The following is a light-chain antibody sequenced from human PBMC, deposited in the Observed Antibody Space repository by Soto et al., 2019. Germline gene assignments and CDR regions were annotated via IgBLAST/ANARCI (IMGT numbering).Light chain of an antibody. CDR3: QQYNSYSWT. J-gene: IGKJ1*01. Sequence: DIQMTQSPSTLPASVGDRVTITCRASQSISSWLAWYQQKPGKAPKLLIYKPSSLESGVPSRFSGSGSGTELTLTISSLQPDDFATYYSQQYNSYSWTFGQGTKVEI. CDR2: KPS. CDR1: QSISSW. V-gene: IGKV1-5*03.